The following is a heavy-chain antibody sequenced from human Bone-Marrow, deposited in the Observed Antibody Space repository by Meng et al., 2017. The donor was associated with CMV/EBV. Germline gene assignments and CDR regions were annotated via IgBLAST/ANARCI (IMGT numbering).Heavy chain of an antibody. J-gene: IGHJ4*02. CDR2: IKQDGSEK. CDR1: GFTFSSYW. D-gene: IGHD2-2*01. CDR3: VKERCSSTSCYRVFDY. V-gene: IGHV3-7*03. Sequence: GESLKISCAASGFTFSSYWMSWVRQAPGKGLEWVANIKQDGSEKYYVDSVKGRFTISRDNSKNTLYLQMNSLRAEDTAVYYCVKERCSSTSCYRVFDYWGQGTLVTVSS.